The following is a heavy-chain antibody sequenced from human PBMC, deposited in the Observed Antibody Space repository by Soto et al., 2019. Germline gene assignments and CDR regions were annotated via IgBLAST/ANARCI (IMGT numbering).Heavy chain of an antibody. J-gene: IGHJ6*02. CDR3: ARDKAFVYDILTGQPTNYGMDV. V-gene: IGHV1-18*04. CDR1: GYTFTSYY. CDR2: ISAYNGNT. D-gene: IGHD3-9*01. Sequence: ASVKVSCKASGYTFTSYYMHWVRQAPGQGLEWMGWISAYNGNTNYAQKLQGRVTMTTDTSTSTAYMELRSLRSDDTAVYYCARDKAFVYDILTGQPTNYGMDVWGQGTTVTVSS.